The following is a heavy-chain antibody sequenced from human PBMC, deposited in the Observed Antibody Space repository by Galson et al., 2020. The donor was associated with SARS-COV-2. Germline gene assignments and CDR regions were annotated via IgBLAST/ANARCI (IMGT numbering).Heavy chain of an antibody. CDR3: AKVAAASIDWYFDL. V-gene: IGHV3-9*01. Sequence: GGSLRLSCAASGFTFDDYAMHWVRQAPGKGLEWVSGISWNSGSIGYADSVKGRFTISRDNAKNSLYLQMNSLRAEDTALYYCAKVAAASIDWYFDLWGRGTLVTVSS. D-gene: IGHD6-13*01. CDR2: ISWNSGSI. J-gene: IGHJ2*01. CDR1: GFTFDDYA.